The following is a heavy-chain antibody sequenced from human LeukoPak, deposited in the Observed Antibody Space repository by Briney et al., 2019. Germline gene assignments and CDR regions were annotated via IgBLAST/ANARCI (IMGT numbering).Heavy chain of an antibody. D-gene: IGHD3-3*01. CDR1: GGSTGSRNYY. Sequence: SETLSLTCTVSGGSTGSRNYYWAWIRQPPGKEPEWIGSIYQSGRTYYNPSLKSRVSISVDTSKNRFSLNLNSVIAADTAVYHCASGRYDVLSGYSTTFDPWGQGTLVTVSS. CDR3: ASGRYDVLSGYSTTFDP. CDR2: IYQSGRT. J-gene: IGHJ5*02. V-gene: IGHV4-39*01.